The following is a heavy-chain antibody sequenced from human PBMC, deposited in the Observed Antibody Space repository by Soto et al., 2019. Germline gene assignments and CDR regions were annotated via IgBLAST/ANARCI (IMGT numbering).Heavy chain of an antibody. CDR1: GFTFSSYG. D-gene: IGHD4-4*01. J-gene: IGHJ4*02. CDR3: AREVDSNDNDY. V-gene: IGHV3-33*01. Sequence: VQLVESGGGVVQPGRSLRLSCAASGFTFSSYGMHWVRQAPGKGLEWVAVIWYDGSNKYYADSVKGRFTISRDNSKNTLYLQMNSLRAEDTAVYYCAREVDSNDNDYWGQGTLVTVSS. CDR2: IWYDGSNK.